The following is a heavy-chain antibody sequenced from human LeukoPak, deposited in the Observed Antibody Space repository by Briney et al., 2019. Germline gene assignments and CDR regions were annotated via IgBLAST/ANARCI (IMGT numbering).Heavy chain of an antibody. J-gene: IGHJ6*02. CDR2: ISSSSSYI. CDR3: APFRGVSGLDV. CDR1: GFTFSSYS. Sequence: GGSLRLSCAASGFTFSSYSMNWVRQAPGKGLEWVSSISSSSSYIYYADSVKGRFTISRDNAKNSLYLQMNSLRAEDTAVYCCAPFRGVSGLDVWGQGTTVTVSS. V-gene: IGHV3-21*01. D-gene: IGHD3-10*01.